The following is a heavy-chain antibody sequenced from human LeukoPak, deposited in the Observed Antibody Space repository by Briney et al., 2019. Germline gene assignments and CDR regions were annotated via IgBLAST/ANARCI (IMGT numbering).Heavy chain of an antibody. V-gene: IGHV4-59*01. J-gene: IGHJ3*02. CDR1: GGSISSYY. Sequence: PSETLSLTCTVSGGSISSYYWSWIRQPPGKGLEWIGYIYYSGSTNYNPSLKSRVTISVDTSKNQFSLKLSSVTAADTAVYYCARDLTYYYDSSGYRPGAFDIWGQGTMVTVSS. CDR2: IYYSGST. CDR3: ARDLTYYYDSSGYRPGAFDI. D-gene: IGHD3-22*01.